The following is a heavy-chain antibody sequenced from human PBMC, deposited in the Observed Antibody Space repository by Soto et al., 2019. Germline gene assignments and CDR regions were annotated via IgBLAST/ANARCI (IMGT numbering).Heavy chain of an antibody. Sequence: GGSLRHSCAASGVRMRSSGMERVRQDTGKALEWASPISGSGASTYYADSVKGRFTISRDNAKNSLYLQMNSLRAEDTAVYYCARELGGLSMIVSYGMDVWGQGTTVTVSS. J-gene: IGHJ6*02. D-gene: IGHD3-22*01. CDR3: ARELGGLSMIVSYGMDV. CDR1: GVRMRSSG. V-gene: IGHV3-21*01. CDR2: ISGSGAST.